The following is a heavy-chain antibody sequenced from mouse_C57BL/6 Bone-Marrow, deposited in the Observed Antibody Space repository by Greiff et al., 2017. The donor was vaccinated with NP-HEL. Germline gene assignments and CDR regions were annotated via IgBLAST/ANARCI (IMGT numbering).Heavy chain of an antibody. CDR2: IDPSDSYT. J-gene: IGHJ3*01. Sequence: VQLQQPGAELVKPGASVKLSCKASGYTFTSYWMQWVKQRPGQGLEWIGEIDPSDSYTNYNQKFKGKATLTVDTSSSTAYMQLSSLTSEDSAVYYCAREGLQWCSYWGRGTLVTVSA. CDR1: GYTFTSYW. CDR3: AREGLQWCSY. D-gene: IGHD3-3*01. V-gene: IGHV1-50*01.